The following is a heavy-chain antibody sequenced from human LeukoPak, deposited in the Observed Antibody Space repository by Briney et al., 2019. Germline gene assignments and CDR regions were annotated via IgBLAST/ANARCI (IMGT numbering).Heavy chain of an antibody. CDR1: GFIVSSNY. CDR3: ARDSETETGWYYYGMDV. J-gene: IGHJ6*02. D-gene: IGHD1-1*01. Sequence: PGGSLRLSCAASGFIVSSNYMNWVRQAPGKGLEWIVVLYSGGSAYYADSVKGRFTISRDNSKNTLYLQIYSLRAEDTAIYYCARDSETETGWYYYGMDVWGQGTTVTVSS. CDR2: LYSGGSA. V-gene: IGHV3-53*01.